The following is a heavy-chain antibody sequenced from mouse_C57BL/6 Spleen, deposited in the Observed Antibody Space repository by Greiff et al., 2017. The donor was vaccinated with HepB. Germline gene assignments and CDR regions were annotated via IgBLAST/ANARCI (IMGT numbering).Heavy chain of an antibody. Sequence: VKLMESGPGLVAPSQSLSITCTVSGFSLTSYAISWVRQPPGKGLEWLGVIWTGGGTNYNSALKSRLSISKDNSKSQVFLKMNSLQTDDTARYYCARNSRYGNYYAMDYWGQGTSVTVSS. D-gene: IGHD2-1*01. CDR3: ARNSRYGNYYAMDY. CDR1: GFSLTSYA. V-gene: IGHV2-9-1*01. CDR2: IWTGGGT. J-gene: IGHJ4*01.